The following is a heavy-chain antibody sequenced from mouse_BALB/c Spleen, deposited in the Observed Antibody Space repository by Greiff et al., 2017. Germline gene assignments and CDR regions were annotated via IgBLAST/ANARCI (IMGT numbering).Heavy chain of an antibody. CDR3: AREGAYYYFDY. Sequence: VQLQQPGAELVKPGASVKLSCKASGYTFTSYWMHWVKQRPGQGLEWIGEINPSNGRTNYNEKFKSKATLTVDKSSSTAYMQLGSLTSEDSAVYYCAREGAYYYFDYWGQGTTLTVSS. J-gene: IGHJ2*01. CDR2: INPSNGRT. D-gene: IGHD2-10*01. V-gene: IGHV1S81*02. CDR1: GYTFTSYW.